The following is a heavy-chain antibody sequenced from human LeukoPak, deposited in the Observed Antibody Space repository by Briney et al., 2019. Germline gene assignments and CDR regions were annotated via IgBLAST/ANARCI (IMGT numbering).Heavy chain of an antibody. CDR1: GFTVSSNY. CDR3: VRNLYYYDSSGYYYY. V-gene: IGHV3-66*01. Sequence: GGSLRLSCAASGFTVSSNYMSWVRQAPGKGLEWVSAIYTGGSTYYAGSVKGRFTISRDNSKNMLYLQMNSLRVEDTAVYYCVRNLYYYDSSGYYYYWGQGTLVTVSS. CDR2: IYTGGST. D-gene: IGHD3-22*01. J-gene: IGHJ4*02.